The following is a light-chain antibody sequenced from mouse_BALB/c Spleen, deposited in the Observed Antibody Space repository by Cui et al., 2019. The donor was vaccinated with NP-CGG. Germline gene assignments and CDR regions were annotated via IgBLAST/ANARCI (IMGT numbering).Light chain of an antibody. J-gene: IGLJ1*01. CDR2: GTN. CDR1: TGAVTTSNY. Sequence: QAVVTQESALTTSPGETVTLTCRSSTGAVTTSNYANWVQEKPDHLFTGLIGGTNNRAPGVPARFSGSLIGDKAALTITGEQTEDEAIYFCVLWYSNHWVFGGGTKLTVL. V-gene: IGLV1*01. CDR3: VLWYSNHWV.